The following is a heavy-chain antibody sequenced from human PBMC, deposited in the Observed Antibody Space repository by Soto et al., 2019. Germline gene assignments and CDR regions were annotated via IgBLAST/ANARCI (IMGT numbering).Heavy chain of an antibody. J-gene: IGHJ6*03. CDR1: GFTFSSYS. D-gene: IGHD2-15*01. V-gene: IGHV3-21*01. CDR2: ISSSSSYI. CDR3: ARVPEDIVVVVAATPYYYYYMDV. Sequence: GGSLRLSCAASGFTFSSYSMNWVRQAPGKGLEWVSSISSSSSYIYYADSVKGRFTISRDNAKNSLYLQMNSLRAEDTAVYYCARVPEDIVVVVAATPYYYYYMDVWGKGTTVTVSS.